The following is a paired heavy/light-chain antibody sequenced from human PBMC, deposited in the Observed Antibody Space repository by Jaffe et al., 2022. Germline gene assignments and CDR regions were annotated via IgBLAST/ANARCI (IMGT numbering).Light chain of an antibody. J-gene: IGKJ2*01. Sequence: DIVMTQTPLSSPVTLGQPASISCRSSQSLVHSDGNTYLSWLQQRPGQPPRLLIYKISNRFSGVPDRFSGSGAGTDFTLKISRVEAEDVGVYYCMQATQFPPLYTFGQGTKLEIK. CDR1: QSLVHSDGNTY. CDR3: MQATQFPPLYT. V-gene: IGKV2-24*01. CDR2: KIS.
Heavy chain of an antibody. Sequence: QVQLVQSGAEVKKPGSSVKVSCKASGGTFSSYTISWVRQAPGQGLEWMGRIIPILGIANYAQKFQGRVTITADKSTSTAYMELSSLRSEDTAVYYCARVSGAFYDILTGYYFDYWGQGTLVTVSS. V-gene: IGHV1-69*02. D-gene: IGHD3-9*01. J-gene: IGHJ4*02. CDR2: IIPILGIA. CDR1: GGTFSSYT. CDR3: ARVSGAFYDILTGYYFDY.